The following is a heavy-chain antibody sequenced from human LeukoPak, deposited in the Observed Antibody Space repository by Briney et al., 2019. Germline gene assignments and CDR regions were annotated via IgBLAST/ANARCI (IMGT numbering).Heavy chain of an antibody. Sequence: PGESLKISCKGSGYKFTSYWVGWVRQMPGKGLEWMAIIYPGDSDTRYSPSFQGQVTISADKSISTAYLQWSSLKASDTAMYYCARLGYYYDSSGPNWFDPWGQGTLVTVSS. D-gene: IGHD3-22*01. CDR2: IYPGDSDT. V-gene: IGHV5-51*01. CDR3: ARLGYYYDSSGPNWFDP. CDR1: GYKFTSYW. J-gene: IGHJ5*02.